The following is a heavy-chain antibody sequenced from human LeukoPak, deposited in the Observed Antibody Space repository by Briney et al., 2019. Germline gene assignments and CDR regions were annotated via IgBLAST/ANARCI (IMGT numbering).Heavy chain of an antibody. CDR1: GFTFSDYE. J-gene: IGHJ4*02. CDR3: ARNLYLDLQAHGY. V-gene: IGHV3-48*03. Sequence: GGSLRLSCAASGFTFSDYEMNWVRQAPGKGLEWVAYISSGGDSKFYGDSVKGRFTISRDNAKNSLYLQMNGLRVEDTAIYYCARNLYLDLQAHGYWGQGALVTVSS. D-gene: IGHD4-11*01. CDR2: ISSGGDSK.